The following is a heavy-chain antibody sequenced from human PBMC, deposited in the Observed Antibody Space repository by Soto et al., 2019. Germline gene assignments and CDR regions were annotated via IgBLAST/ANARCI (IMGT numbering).Heavy chain of an antibody. J-gene: IGHJ6*03. D-gene: IGHD2-15*01. CDR2: ISYDGSNK. V-gene: IGHV3-30*18. CDR3: AKTPLRGYCSGGSCYVSYMDV. CDR1: GFTFSSYG. Sequence: GGSLRLSCAASGFTFSSYGMHWVRQAPGKGLEWVAVISYDGSNKYYADSVKGRFTISRDNSKNTLYLQMNSLRAEDTAVYYCAKTPLRGYCSGGSCYVSYMDVWGKGTTVTVSS.